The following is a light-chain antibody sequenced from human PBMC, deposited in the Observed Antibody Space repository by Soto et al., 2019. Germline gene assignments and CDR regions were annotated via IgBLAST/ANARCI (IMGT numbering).Light chain of an antibody. J-gene: IGKJ4*01. CDR1: QSVYNN. CDR3: HQFNNWPLT. Sequence: EIVMTQSPATLSASPGKRATLSCRASQSVYNNLAWYQQKPSQAPRLLISGASTRATGIPARFSGSGSGTEFTLTISTLQSEDFAVYYCHQFNNWPLTFGGGTKLEIK. CDR2: GAS. V-gene: IGKV3-15*01.